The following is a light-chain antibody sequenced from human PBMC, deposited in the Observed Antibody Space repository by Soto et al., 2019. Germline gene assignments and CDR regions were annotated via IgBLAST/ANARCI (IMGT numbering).Light chain of an antibody. Sequence: QAVVTQAPSLTVSPGGTVTLTCTSSTGAVTSDHYPNWFQQKPGQAPRSLIYSISNRHSWTPARFSGSLLGAKAALTLSGVQPEDEAEYYCLLSNGGVYVVGTGTKLTLL. J-gene: IGLJ1*01. CDR3: LLSNGGVYV. V-gene: IGLV7-43*01. CDR1: TGAVTSDHY. CDR2: SIS.